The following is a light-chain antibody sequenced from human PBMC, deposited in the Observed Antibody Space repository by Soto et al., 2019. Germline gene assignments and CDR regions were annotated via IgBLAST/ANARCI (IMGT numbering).Light chain of an antibody. CDR1: QSVRSY. J-gene: IGKJ4*01. CDR2: DAS. V-gene: IGKV3-11*01. Sequence: EIVFPQAPATLSLSPGERATLSCRASQSVRSYVAWYQQKPGQAPRLLIYDASNRATGIPARFSGSGSGTDFTLTISSLEAEDFAVYYCQQRANWPLTFGGGSKVEIK. CDR3: QQRANWPLT.